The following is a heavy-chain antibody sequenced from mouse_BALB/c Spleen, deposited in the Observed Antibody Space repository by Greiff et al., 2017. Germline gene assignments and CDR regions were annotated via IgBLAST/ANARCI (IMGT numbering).Heavy chain of an antibody. J-gene: IGHJ2*01. D-gene: IGHD1-1*01. CDR3: AREGGSSHCDY. CDR1: GFSFTSSG. Sequence: LVAPSPSLSIPCTASGFSFTSSGVHWVRQPPGTGLEWLGVIWAGGSTNYNSALMSRLSISKDNSKSQVFLKMNSLQTDDTAMYYCAREGGSSHCDYWGQGTTLTVSS. CDR2: IWAGGST. V-gene: IGHV2-9*02.